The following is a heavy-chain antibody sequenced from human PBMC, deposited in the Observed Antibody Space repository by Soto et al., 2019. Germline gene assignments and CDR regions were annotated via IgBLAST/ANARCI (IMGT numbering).Heavy chain of an antibody. CDR3: ARSEIAVVAATPLDD. CDR2: IKQDGSEK. V-gene: IGHV3-7*01. J-gene: IGHJ4*02. D-gene: IGHD2-15*01. CDR1: GFTFSSYW. Sequence: HPGGSLRLSCAASGFTFSSYWMSWVRQAPGKGLEWVANIKQDGSEKYYVDSVKGRFTISRDNAKNSLYLQMNSLRAEDTAVYYCARSEIAVVAATPLDDWGQGTLVTVSS.